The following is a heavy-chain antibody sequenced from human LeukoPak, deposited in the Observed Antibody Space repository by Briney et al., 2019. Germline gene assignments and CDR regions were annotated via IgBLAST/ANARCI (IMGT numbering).Heavy chain of an antibody. D-gene: IGHD3-10*01. CDR3: ATGPLGSFGD. J-gene: IGHJ4*02. CDR1: GFSFSSYS. V-gene: IGHV3-21*01. Sequence: GGSLRLSCAASGFSFSSYSMNWVGQAPGKGLEWVSSISSSSSYIYYADSVKGRFTISRDNAKNSLYLQMNSLRAEDTAVYYCATGPLGSFGDWGQGTLVTVSS. CDR2: ISSSSSYI.